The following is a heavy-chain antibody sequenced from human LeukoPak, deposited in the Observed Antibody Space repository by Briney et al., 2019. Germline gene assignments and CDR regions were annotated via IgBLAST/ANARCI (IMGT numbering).Heavy chain of an antibody. CDR2: ISWNSGSI. CDR3: AKAVGYWELPLPDYFDY. Sequence: GGSLRLSCAASGFTFDDYAMHWVRQAPGKGLEWVSGISWNSGSIGYADSVKGRFTISRDNAKNSLYLQMNSLRAEDTALYYCAKAVGYWELPLPDYFDYWGQGTLVTVSS. J-gene: IGHJ4*02. V-gene: IGHV3-9*01. D-gene: IGHD1-26*01. CDR1: GFTFDDYA.